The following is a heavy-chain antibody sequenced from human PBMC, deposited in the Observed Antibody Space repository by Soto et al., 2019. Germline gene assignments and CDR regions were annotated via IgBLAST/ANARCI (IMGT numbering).Heavy chain of an antibody. D-gene: IGHD3-3*01. CDR1: GFTFSDYY. V-gene: IGHV3-11*01. Sequence: GGSMRLSCAASGFTFSDYYMSWIRQAPGKGLEWVSYISSSGSTIYYADSVKGRFTISRDNAKNSLYLQMNSLRAEDTAVYYCAKVFVFTIREGFDYWGLGTLVTVSS. CDR3: AKVFVFTIREGFDY. J-gene: IGHJ4*02. CDR2: ISSSGSTI.